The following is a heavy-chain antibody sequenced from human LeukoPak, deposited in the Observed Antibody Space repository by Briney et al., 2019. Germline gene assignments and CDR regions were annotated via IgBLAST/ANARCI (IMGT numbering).Heavy chain of an antibody. CDR3: ARVGLDGSSQNY. J-gene: IGHJ4*02. D-gene: IGHD1-26*01. V-gene: IGHV1-18*01. CDR2: ISAYNGNT. CDR1: GYTFTSYG. Sequence: ASVKVSCKASGYTFTSYGISWVRQAPGQGLEWMGWISAYNGNTNYAQKLQGRVTMTRDTSTSTVYMELSSLRSEDTAVYYCARVGLDGSSQNYWGQGTLVTVSS.